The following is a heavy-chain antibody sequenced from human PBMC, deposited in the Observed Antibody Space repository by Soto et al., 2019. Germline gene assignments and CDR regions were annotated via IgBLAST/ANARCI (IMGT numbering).Heavy chain of an antibody. V-gene: IGHV3-30-3*01. D-gene: IGHD3-3*01. CDR3: ARGITIFGVVIIRPFDY. Sequence: GGSLRLSCAASGFTFSSYAMHWVRQAPGKGLEWVAVISYDGSNKYYADSVKGRFTISRDNSKNTLYLQMNSLRAEDTAVYYCARGITIFGVVIIRPFDYWGQGTLVTVS. CDR1: GFTFSSYA. J-gene: IGHJ4*02. CDR2: ISYDGSNK.